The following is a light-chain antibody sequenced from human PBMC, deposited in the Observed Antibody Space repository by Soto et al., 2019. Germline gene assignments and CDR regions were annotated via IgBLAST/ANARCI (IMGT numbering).Light chain of an antibody. Sequence: EIVLTQSPGTLSLSPGERDTLSCRASQSVRSSYLAWYQQRPGQAPRLLIYDASSTATVIPDRFSGSGSGTDFTITISRLESADVAVYYCQQYGSSLRFGGGTKVEI. CDR3: QQYGSSLR. CDR1: QSVRSSY. CDR2: DAS. J-gene: IGKJ4*01. V-gene: IGKV3-20*01.